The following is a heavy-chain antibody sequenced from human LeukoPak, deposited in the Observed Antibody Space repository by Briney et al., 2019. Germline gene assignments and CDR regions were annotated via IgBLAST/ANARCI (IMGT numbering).Heavy chain of an antibody. J-gene: IGHJ4*02. CDR3: AKTRSFWAPFDY. Sequence: PGGSLRLSCVASGFTLSNYGMSWVRQAPGKGLEWVSALSVSGGTTSYADSVKGRFTTSRDNSKNTLSLQMNSLRVEDTAVHYCAKTRSFWAPFDYWGQGSLVTVSS. CDR1: GFTLSNYG. D-gene: IGHD1-26*01. V-gene: IGHV3-23*01. CDR2: LSVSGGTT.